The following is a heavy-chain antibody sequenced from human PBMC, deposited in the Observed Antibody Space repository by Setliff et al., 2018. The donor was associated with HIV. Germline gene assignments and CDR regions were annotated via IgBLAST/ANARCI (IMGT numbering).Heavy chain of an antibody. V-gene: IGHV4-4*09. J-gene: IGHJ4*02. CDR2: IYTSGGT. CDR1: GGSISGYH. D-gene: IGHD6-13*01. Sequence: SETLSLTFTVSGGSISGYHWNWLRQTPGKGLEWIGYIYTSGGTNYNHSLRTRVIISVDTSNQFSLKLSSVTAADAAVYYCARSPSYRSSWEYYFDYWGQGILVTVSS. CDR3: ARSPSYRSSWEYYFDY.